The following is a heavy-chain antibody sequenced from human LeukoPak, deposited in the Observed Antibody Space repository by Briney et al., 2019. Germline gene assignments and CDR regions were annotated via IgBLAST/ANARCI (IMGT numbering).Heavy chain of an antibody. Sequence: GGSLRLSCAASRFIFTSYAMGWVRRAPGKGLEWVSAISGSGDNTYYADSVKGRFTISRDNSKNTLYLQMNSLRAEDTAVYYCAKGVITFGGAPFDYWGQGTLVTVSS. V-gene: IGHV3-23*01. CDR2: ISGSGDNT. D-gene: IGHD3-16*01. CDR1: RFIFTSYA. CDR3: AKGVITFGGAPFDY. J-gene: IGHJ4*02.